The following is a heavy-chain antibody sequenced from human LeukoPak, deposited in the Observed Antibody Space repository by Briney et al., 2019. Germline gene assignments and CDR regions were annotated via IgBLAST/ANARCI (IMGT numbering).Heavy chain of an antibody. J-gene: IGHJ6*03. Sequence: PGGSLRLSCAASGFIFSSHGMNWVRQAPGKGLEWVSGISPSSDITYYADSVKGRFTISRDNAKNSLYLQMNSLRAEDTAVYYCARKYDFWSGYQYYYYCYMDVWGKGTTVTVTS. CDR3: ARKYDFWSGYQYYYYCYMDV. CDR2: ISPSSDIT. CDR1: GFIFSSHG. V-gene: IGHV3-21*01. D-gene: IGHD3-3*01.